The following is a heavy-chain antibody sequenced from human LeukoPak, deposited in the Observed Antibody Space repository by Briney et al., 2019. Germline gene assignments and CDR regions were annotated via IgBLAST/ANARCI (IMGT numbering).Heavy chain of an antibody. CDR2: INPNSGGT. V-gene: IGHV1-2*02. CDR3: ARALITIENYFDY. D-gene: IGHD3-9*01. CDR1: GYTFTGYY. J-gene: IGHJ4*02. Sequence: ASVKVSCKASGYTFTGYYMHWVRQAPGQGLEWMGWINPNSGGTNYAQKFQGRVTVTRDTSISTAYMELSRLRSDDTAVYYCARALITIENYFDYWGQGTLVTVSS.